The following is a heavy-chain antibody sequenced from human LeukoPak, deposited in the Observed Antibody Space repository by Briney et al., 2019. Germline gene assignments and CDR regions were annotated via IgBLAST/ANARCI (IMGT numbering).Heavy chain of an antibody. J-gene: IGHJ3*02. Sequence: GGSLRLSCAASGFTFSSYSVNWVRQAPGKGLEWVSSISSSSSYIYYADSVKGRFTISRDNAKNSLYLQMNSLRAEDTAVYYCARVYSGYHDAFDIWGQGTMVTVSS. D-gene: IGHD5-12*01. CDR2: ISSSSSYI. CDR1: GFTFSSYS. V-gene: IGHV3-21*01. CDR3: ARVYSGYHDAFDI.